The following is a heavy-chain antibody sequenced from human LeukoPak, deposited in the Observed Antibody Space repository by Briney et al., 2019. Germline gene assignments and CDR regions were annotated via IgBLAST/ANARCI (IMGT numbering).Heavy chain of an antibody. CDR1: GYTFTSYY. CDR2: INPSGGST. CDR3: ASGYCGGACQLGGVDM. V-gene: IGHV1-46*01. Sequence: ASVKVSCKASGYTFTSYYMHWVRQAPGQGLEWMGIINPSGGSTSYAQKFQGRVTMTRDMSTSTVYMELSSLRSEDTAVYYCASGYCGGACQLGGVDMWGQGTMVTVSS. D-gene: IGHD2-21*02. J-gene: IGHJ3*02.